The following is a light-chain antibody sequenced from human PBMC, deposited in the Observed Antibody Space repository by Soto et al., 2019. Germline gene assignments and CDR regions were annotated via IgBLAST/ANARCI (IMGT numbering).Light chain of an antibody. CDR2: WAS. CDR1: QTVLYNSDNKNY. J-gene: IGKJ1*01. CDR3: LQYYSTPWT. V-gene: IGKV4-1*01. Sequence: DIVMTQSPDSLAVSLGARATINCKSSQTVLYNSDNKNYLAWYQQKPGQSPKLLIYWASTRESGVPDRFSGSGSGTDFTLTISSLQAEDVAVYYCLQYYSTPWTFGQGTKVDIK.